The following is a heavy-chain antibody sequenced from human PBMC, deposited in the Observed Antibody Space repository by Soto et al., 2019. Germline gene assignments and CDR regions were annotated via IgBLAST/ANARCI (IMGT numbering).Heavy chain of an antibody. D-gene: IGHD6-19*01. CDR1: GGTFSSYA. CDR3: ARGVAGSSGWRNYYFDY. V-gene: IGHV1-69*01. J-gene: IGHJ4*02. Sequence: QVQLVQSGAEVKKPGSSVKVSCKASGGTFSSYAISWVRQAPGQGLEWMGGIIPIFGTANYARKFQGRVTITADESTSTAYMELSSLRSEDTAVYYCARGVAGSSGWRNYYFDYWGQGTLVTVSS. CDR2: IIPIFGTA.